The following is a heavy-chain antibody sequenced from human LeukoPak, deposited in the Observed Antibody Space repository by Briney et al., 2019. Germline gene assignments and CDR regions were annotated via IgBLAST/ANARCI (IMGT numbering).Heavy chain of an antibody. CDR2: IRYDGSNK. CDR1: GFTFSSYG. V-gene: IGHV3-30*02. J-gene: IGHJ4*02. Sequence: PGGSLSLSCAASGFTFSSYGMHWVRQAPGKGLEWVAFIRYDGSNKYYADSVKGRFTISRDNSKNTLYLQMNSLRAEDTAVYYCAKDLLYGSGSYYFDYWGQGTLVTVSS. CDR3: AKDLLYGSGSYYFDY. D-gene: IGHD3-10*01.